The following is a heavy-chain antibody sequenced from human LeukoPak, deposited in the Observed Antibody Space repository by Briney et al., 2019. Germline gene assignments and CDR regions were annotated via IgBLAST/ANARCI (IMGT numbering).Heavy chain of an antibody. Sequence: SVKVSCKASGYSFTSYAISWVRQAPGQGLEWMGGIIPIFGTANYAQKFQGRVTITADESTSTAYMELSSLRSEDTAVYYCARQTTSGYPWFDPWGQGTLVTVSS. J-gene: IGHJ5*02. CDR2: IIPIFGTA. CDR1: GYSFTSYA. D-gene: IGHD5-12*01. CDR3: ARQTTSGYPWFDP. V-gene: IGHV1-69*13.